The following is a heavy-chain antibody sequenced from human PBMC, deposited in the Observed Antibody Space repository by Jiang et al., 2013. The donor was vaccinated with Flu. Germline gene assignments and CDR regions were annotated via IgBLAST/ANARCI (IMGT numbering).Heavy chain of an antibody. CDR3: ASSRYSGYDSAFDY. D-gene: IGHD5-12*01. CDR2: IYTSGST. Sequence: GLVKPSETLSLTCTVSGGSISSYYWSWIRQPAGKGLEWIGRIYTSGSTNYNPSLKSRVTMSVDTSKNQFSLKLSSVTAADTAVYYCASSRYSGYDSAFDYWGQGTLVTVSS. CDR1: GGSISSYY. V-gene: IGHV4-4*07. J-gene: IGHJ4*02.